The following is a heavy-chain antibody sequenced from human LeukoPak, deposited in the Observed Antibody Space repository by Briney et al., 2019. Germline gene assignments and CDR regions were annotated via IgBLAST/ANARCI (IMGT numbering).Heavy chain of an antibody. Sequence: ASVKVSCKASGYTFSTYAINWVRQAPGQGLEWMGWINTNTGNPTYAQGFTGRFVFSLDTSVSTADLQISSLKAEDTAVYYCARDRSGGGAIGPFDYWGQGTLVTVSS. V-gene: IGHV7-4-1*02. J-gene: IGHJ4*02. CDR2: INTNTGNP. D-gene: IGHD3-16*02. CDR1: GYTFSTYA. CDR3: ARDRSGGGAIGPFDY.